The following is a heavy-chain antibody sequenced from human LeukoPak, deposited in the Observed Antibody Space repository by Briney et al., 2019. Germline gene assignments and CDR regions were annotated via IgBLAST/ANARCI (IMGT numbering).Heavy chain of an antibody. D-gene: IGHD3-3*01. Sequence: PGGSLRLSCAASGFTFSSYSMNWVRQAPGKGLEWVSSIRSSSSYIYYADSVKGRFTISRDNAKNSLYLQMNSLRADDTAVYYCARWRNFDYWGQGTLVTVSS. J-gene: IGHJ4*02. V-gene: IGHV3-21*01. CDR2: IRSSSSYI. CDR3: ARWRNFDY. CDR1: GFTFSSYS.